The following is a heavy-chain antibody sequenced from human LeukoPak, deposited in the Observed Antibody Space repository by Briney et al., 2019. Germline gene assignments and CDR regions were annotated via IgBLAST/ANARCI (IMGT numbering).Heavy chain of an antibody. V-gene: IGHV4-39*01. CDR2: IYYSGST. D-gene: IGHD2-2*01. CDR3: ARTVPAARAVDFDY. CDR1: GGSISSSSDY. J-gene: IGHJ4*02. Sequence: KPSETLSLTCTVSGGSISSSSDYWGWIRQPPGKGLEWIGSIYYSGSTYYNPSLKSRATISVDTSKNQFSLKLSSVTAADTAVYYCARTVPAARAVDFDYWGQGTLVTVSS.